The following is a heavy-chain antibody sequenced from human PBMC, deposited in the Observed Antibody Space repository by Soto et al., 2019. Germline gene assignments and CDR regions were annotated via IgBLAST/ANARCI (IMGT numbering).Heavy chain of an antibody. CDR3: ARFNGSGTNYYMDV. V-gene: IGHV1-18*01. CDR2: ISVDSGNT. Sequence: QVQLVQSGAELKKPVASAKVSCKASGYIFTSYGISWVRQAPGQGLEWMAWISVDSGNTNYAQNFQGRVTMTTDTSASTAHMELRSLRSNDTAVYYCARFNGSGTNYYMDVWGKGTTVIVSS. CDR1: GYIFTSYG. J-gene: IGHJ6*03. D-gene: IGHD3-10*01.